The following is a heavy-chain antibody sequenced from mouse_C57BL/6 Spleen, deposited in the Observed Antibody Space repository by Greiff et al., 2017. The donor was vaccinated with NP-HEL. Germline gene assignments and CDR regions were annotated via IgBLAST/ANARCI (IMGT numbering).Heavy chain of an antibody. CDR2: IWTGGGT. J-gene: IGHJ3*01. V-gene: IGHV2-9-1*01. Sequence: VQLKESGPGLVAPSQSLSITCTVSGFSLTSYAISWVRQPPGKGPEWLGVIWTGGGTNYNSALKSRLSISKDNSKMQVFLKRNRLQTDDTARYYCASYGSSYEKAWFAYWGQGTLVTVSA. CDR3: ASYGSSYEKAWFAY. CDR1: GFSLTSYA. D-gene: IGHD1-1*01.